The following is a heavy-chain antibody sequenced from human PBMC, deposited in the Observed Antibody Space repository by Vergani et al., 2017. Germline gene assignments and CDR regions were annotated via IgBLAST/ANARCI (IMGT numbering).Heavy chain of an antibody. CDR2: IIPILGIA. CDR3: ARGPTRYCSSTSCYAVSSYYYYMDV. CDR1: GGTFSSYT. Sequence: QVQLVQSGAEVKKPGSSVKVSCKASGGTFSSYTISWVRQAPGQGLEWMGRIIPILGIANYAQKFQGRVTITADKSTSTAYMELGSLRSEDTAVYYCARGPTRYCSSTSCYAVSSYYYYMDVWGKGTTVTVSS. V-gene: IGHV1-69*02. J-gene: IGHJ6*03. D-gene: IGHD2-2*01.